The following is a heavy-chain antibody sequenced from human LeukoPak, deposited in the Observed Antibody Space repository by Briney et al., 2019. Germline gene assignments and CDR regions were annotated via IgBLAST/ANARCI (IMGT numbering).Heavy chain of an antibody. CDR2: ISSSSSYI. CDR3: AKGDDYIWGSFGL. CDR1: GFTFSSYS. Sequence: GGSLRLSCAASGFTFSSYSMNWVRQAPGKGLEWVSSISSSSSYIYYADSVKGRFTISRDNAKNSLYLQMNSLRADDTAVYYCAKGDDYIWGSFGLWGQGTLVSVSS. J-gene: IGHJ4*02. D-gene: IGHD3-16*01. V-gene: IGHV3-21*04.